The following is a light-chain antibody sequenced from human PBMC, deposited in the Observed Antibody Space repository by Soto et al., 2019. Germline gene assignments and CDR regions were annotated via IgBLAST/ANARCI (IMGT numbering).Light chain of an antibody. CDR3: QQYNNWLALT. CDR2: GAS. CDR1: QSVSSSY. V-gene: IGKV3-15*01. J-gene: IGKJ4*01. Sequence: EIVLTQSPGTLSLSPGERANLSCRASQSVSSSYLAWYQQKPGQAPRLLIYGASTSATGIPARFSGSGSGTEFTLTISSLQSEDFAVYYCQQYNNWLALTFGGGTKVEIK.